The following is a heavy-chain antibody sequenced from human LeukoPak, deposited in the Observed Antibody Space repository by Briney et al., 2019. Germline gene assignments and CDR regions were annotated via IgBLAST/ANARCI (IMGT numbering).Heavy chain of an antibody. CDR2: MSHSGST. D-gene: IGHD7-27*01. CDR1: GGSISSYY. J-gene: IGHJ4*02. V-gene: IGHV4-59*01. CDR3: ARAPSGDYFDY. Sequence: SETLSLTCTVYGGSISSYYWSWIRQPPGKGLEWIGYMSHSGSTNYNASLKSRVTISLDTSKNQFSLKLSSVTAADTAVYYCARAPSGDYFDYWGRGTLVTVSS.